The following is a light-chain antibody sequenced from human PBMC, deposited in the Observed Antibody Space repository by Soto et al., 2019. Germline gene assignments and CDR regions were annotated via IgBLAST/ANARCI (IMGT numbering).Light chain of an antibody. CDR2: EVS. Sequence: QSVLTQPASVSGSPGQSITISCTGTSSDVGGYNYVSWYQLHPGKAPKLIIYEVSHRPSGASNHFSGYKSGNTASLTISGLQAEDEADYYCSSYTSTSTPWVSGPGTKGTVL. CDR1: SSDVGGYNY. J-gene: IGLJ1*01. CDR3: SSYTSTSTPWV. V-gene: IGLV2-14*01.